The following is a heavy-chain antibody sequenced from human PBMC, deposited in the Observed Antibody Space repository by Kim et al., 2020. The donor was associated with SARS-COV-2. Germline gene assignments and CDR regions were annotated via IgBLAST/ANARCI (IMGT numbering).Heavy chain of an antibody. J-gene: IGHJ4*02. D-gene: IGHD2-8*02. CDR3: ALLAPKIDY. V-gene: IGHV4-34*01. CDR2: GST. Sequence: GSTNYNPSLKSRVTISVDTSKNQFSLRLSSVTAADTAVYYCALLAPKIDYWGQGTLVTVSS.